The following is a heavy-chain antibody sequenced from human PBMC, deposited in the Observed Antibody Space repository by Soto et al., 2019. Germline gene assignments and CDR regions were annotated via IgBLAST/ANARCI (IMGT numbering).Heavy chain of an antibody. CDR2: ISSNGGST. J-gene: IGHJ6*02. CDR3: VKKVKGLVVVTAMDPYYYYGMDV. Sequence: GGSLRLSCSSSGFTFSSYAMHWVRQAPGKGLEYVSAISSNGGSTYYADSVKGRFTISRDNSKNTLYLQMSSLRAEDTAVYYCVKKVKGLVVVTAMDPYYYYGMDVWGQGTTVTVSS. CDR1: GFTFSSYA. D-gene: IGHD2-21*02. V-gene: IGHV3-64D*06.